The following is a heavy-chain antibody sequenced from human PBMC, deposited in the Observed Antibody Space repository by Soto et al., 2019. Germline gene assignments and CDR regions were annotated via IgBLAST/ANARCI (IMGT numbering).Heavy chain of an antibody. CDR2: IYYSGST. Sequence: PSETLSLTCTVSGGSISSYYWTWIRQPPGKGLEWIGYIYYSGSTYYNPSLKSRVTISVDTSKNQFSLRLNSVTAADTAVYYCARRTLTTIYYYGMDVWGQGTPVTVYS. CDR3: ARRTLTTIYYYGMDV. D-gene: IGHD4-17*01. CDR1: GGSISSYY. V-gene: IGHV4-59*01. J-gene: IGHJ6*02.